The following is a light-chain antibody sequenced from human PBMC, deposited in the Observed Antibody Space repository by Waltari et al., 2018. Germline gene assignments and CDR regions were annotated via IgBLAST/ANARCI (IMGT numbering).Light chain of an antibody. V-gene: IGLV2-18*02. CDR2: EVS. CDR1: SSDVGSGNR. J-gene: IGLJ1*01. CDR3: SSYTTSNTFV. Sequence: QSAPTQPPSVSGSPGQSVAISCTGTSSDVGSGNRVCWYQQPPGTAPKLMIYEVSKRPSGVPDRFSGSKSGNTASLTISGLQAEDEADYYCSSYTTSNTFVFGTGTKVTVL.